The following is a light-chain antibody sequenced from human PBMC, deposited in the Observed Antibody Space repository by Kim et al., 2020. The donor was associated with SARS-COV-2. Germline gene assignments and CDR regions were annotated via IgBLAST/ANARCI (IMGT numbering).Light chain of an antibody. CDR2: RNN. J-gene: IGLJ2*01. V-gene: IGLV1-47*01. CDR1: SSNIGSNY. CDR3: ASWDDSLSGVV. Sequence: GQRVTISCYGDSSNIGSNYVYWYQQFPGMAPKLLIYRNNVRPSGVPDRFSFSKSGTSGSLAISGLRSEDEADYYCASWDDSLSGVVFGGGTQLTVL.